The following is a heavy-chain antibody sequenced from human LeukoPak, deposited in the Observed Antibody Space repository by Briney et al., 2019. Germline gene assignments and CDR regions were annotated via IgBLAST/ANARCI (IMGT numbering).Heavy chain of an antibody. CDR1: GLTFSDCY. J-gene: IGHJ4*02. CDR3: AVQITMRVFDPYFDY. CDR2: ISGTGTTI. V-gene: IGHV3-11*04. Sequence: GGSLRLSRAASGLTFSDCYMTWIRQAPGKGLEWGSSISGTGTTIYSADSVRGRFTGSRDNARNSVFLPMNSLRAEDTAVYYCAVQITMRVFDPYFDYWGQGTLVTVSS. D-gene: IGHD3-22*01.